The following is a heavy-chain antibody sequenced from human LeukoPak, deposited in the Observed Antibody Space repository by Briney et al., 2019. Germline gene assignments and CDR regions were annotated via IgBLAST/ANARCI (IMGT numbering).Heavy chain of an antibody. J-gene: IGHJ1*01. D-gene: IGHD3-3*01. V-gene: IGHV3-74*01. CDR1: GFTFSTYW. Sequence: GGSLRLSCAASGFTFSTYWMHWVRQAPGKGLVWVSRIKSDGSTNYADSVKGRFTISRDNAKNTLSLQMNSPRPEDTGVYYCARAPSEIGGYYPEYFRHWGQGTLVTVPS. CDR3: ARAPSEIGGYYPEYFRH. CDR2: IKSDGST.